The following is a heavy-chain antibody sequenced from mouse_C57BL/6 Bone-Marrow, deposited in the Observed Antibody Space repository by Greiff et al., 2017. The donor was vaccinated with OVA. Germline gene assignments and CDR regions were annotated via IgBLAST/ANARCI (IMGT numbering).Heavy chain of an antibody. CDR3: ARDDYYGSRGGY. CDR1: GYTFTSYW. D-gene: IGHD1-1*01. V-gene: IGHV1-72*01. Sequence: QVQLQQPGAELVKPGASVKLSCKASGYTFTSYWMHWVKQRPGRGLEWIGRIDPNSGGTKYNEKFKSKATLTVDKPSSTAYMQLSSLTSEDSAGYYCARDDYYGSRGGYWGQGTTLTVSS. J-gene: IGHJ2*01. CDR2: IDPNSGGT.